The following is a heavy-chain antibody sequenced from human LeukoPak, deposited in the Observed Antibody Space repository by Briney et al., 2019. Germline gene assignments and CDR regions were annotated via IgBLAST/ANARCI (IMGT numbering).Heavy chain of an antibody. CDR1: GFAFSSFT. D-gene: IGHD6-6*01. CDR3: ARELAY. V-gene: IGHV3-48*01. CDR2: ISGSSSTV. J-gene: IGHJ4*02. Sequence: GGSLRLSCVASGFAFSSFTMNWVGQAPGKGLEWVSYISGSSSTVYYADSVKGRFTISRDNAKNSLFLQMNSLRAEDTSVYYCARELAYWGQGTLVTVSS.